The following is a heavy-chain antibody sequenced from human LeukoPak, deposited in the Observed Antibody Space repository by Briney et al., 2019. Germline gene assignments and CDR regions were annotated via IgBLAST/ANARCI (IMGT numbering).Heavy chain of an antibody. V-gene: IGHV4-30-2*01. Sequence: SETLSLTCAVSGGSISSGGHSWSWIRQPPGRGLQWIGNIFFTGRSLYNPSLSSRVNISVDTSKNQVSLMVTSVTAADTAVYFCARGQSVGGWLPYLFDSWGQGILVTVSS. CDR2: IFFTGRS. CDR3: ARGQSVGGWLPYLFDS. J-gene: IGHJ4*02. CDR1: GGSISSGGHS. D-gene: IGHD3-10*01.